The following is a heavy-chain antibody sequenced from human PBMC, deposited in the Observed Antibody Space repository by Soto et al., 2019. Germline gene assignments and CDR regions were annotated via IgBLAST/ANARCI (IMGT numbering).Heavy chain of an antibody. J-gene: IGHJ4*02. CDR3: ARLKLVSFFDY. Sequence: QVQMQESGPGLVKPSETLSLTCTVSGGSISSYYWSWIRQPPGKGLEWIGYIYYSGSTNYNPSLKSRVTISVDTSKSQFSLKLSSVTAADTAVYYCARLKLVSFFDYWGQGTLVTVSS. CDR1: GGSISSYY. D-gene: IGHD6-6*01. V-gene: IGHV4-59*08. CDR2: IYYSGST.